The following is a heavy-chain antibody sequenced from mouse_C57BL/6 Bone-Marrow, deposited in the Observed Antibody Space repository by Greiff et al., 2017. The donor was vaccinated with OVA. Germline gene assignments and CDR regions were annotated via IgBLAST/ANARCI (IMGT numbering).Heavy chain of an antibody. CDR2: IYYSGTI. CDR1: GISITTGNYR. D-gene: IGHD1-1*01. V-gene: IGHV3-5*01. J-gene: IGHJ1*03. CDR3: ARERGYYGSSYPYWYFDV. Sequence: EVKLMESGPGLVKPSQTVFLTCTVTGISITTGNYRWSWIRQFPGNKLEWIGYIYYSGTITYNPSLPSRTTSTRDTPKNQFFLEMNSLTAEDTATYYCARERGYYGSSYPYWYFDVWGTGTTVTVSS.